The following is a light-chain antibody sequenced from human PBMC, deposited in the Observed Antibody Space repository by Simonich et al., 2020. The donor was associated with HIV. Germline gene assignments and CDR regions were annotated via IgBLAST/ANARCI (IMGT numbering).Light chain of an antibody. CDR1: QSVLSSSNNKNF. CDR2: WAS. CDR3: QQYNNWPT. Sequence: DIVMTQSPDSLAVSLGERATINCKSSQSVLSSSNNKNFLTWYQQKPGQPPKLLIYWASTRESGVPDRFSGSGSGTDFTLTISSLQAEDVAVYYCQQYNNWPTFGGGTKVEIK. V-gene: IGKV4-1*01. J-gene: IGKJ4*01.